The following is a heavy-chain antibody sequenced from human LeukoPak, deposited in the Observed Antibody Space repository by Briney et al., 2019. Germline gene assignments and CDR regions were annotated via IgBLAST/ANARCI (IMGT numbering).Heavy chain of an antibody. CDR1: GFTFSSHG. CDR3: ARGGGYGVKIDY. CDR2: IRYDGSNK. Sequence: GGSLRLSCAASGFTFSSHGMHWVRQAPGKGLEWVAFIRYDGSNKYYADSVKGRFTISRDNSKNTLYLQMSSLRAEDTAVYYCARGGGYGVKIDYWGQGTLVTVSS. J-gene: IGHJ4*02. V-gene: IGHV3-30*02. D-gene: IGHD3-10*01.